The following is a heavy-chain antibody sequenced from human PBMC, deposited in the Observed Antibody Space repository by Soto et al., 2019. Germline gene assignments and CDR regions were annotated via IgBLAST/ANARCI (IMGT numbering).Heavy chain of an antibody. V-gene: IGHV1-69*02. D-gene: IGHD4-17*01. CDR3: ARRFGDYSRSRSYMDV. CDR2: IIPILGIA. Sequence: QVRLVQSGAEVKKPGSSVKVSCKASGGTFSSYTISWVRQAPGQGLEWMGRIIPILGIANYAQKFQGRVTITADKSTSTAYMELSSLRSEDTAVYYCARRFGDYSRSRSYMDVWGKGTTVTVSS. J-gene: IGHJ6*03. CDR1: GGTFSSYT.